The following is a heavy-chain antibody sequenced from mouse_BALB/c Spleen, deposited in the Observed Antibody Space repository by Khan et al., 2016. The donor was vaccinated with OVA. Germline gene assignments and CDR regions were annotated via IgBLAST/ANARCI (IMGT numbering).Heavy chain of an antibody. V-gene: IGHV1-7*01. Sequence: VQFQESGAELAKPGASVKLSCKASGYTFINYWILWVKQRPGQGLEWIGYINPSTGYTEYNPNFKDKATLTADNSSSTAYMQLSSLTSEDSAVYYCARRGLRWDFDYWGQGTTLTVSS. CDR3: ARRGLRWDFDY. CDR1: GYTFINYW. D-gene: IGHD1-1*01. J-gene: IGHJ2*01. CDR2: INPSTGYT.